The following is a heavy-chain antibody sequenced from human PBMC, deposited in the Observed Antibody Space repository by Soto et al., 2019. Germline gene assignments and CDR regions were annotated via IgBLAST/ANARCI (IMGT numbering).Heavy chain of an antibody. CDR2: INAGGGYT. V-gene: IGHV1-46*01. D-gene: IGHD4-17*01. J-gene: IGHJ6*02. Sequence: ASVKVSCKASGYSFTNYYMHWVRQAPGQGLEWMGTINAGGGYTTYAQRFQGRVTMTRDTSTSTVSMELSSLRSEDTAVYYCARGCDYGDYDGMDVWGQGTTVTVSS. CDR1: GYSFTNYY. CDR3: ARGCDYGDYDGMDV.